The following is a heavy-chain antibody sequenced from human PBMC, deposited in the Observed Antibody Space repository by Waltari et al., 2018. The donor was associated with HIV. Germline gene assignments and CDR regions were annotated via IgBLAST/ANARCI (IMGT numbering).Heavy chain of an antibody. D-gene: IGHD4-17*01. CDR2: INGDGSST. CDR3: ARDLYGDFGGY. Sequence: EVQLVESGGGLVQPGGSLRLSCAASGFPFSSYWMHWVRQAPGKGLVWVSRINGDGSSTSYADSVKGRFTVSRDNAKNTLYLQMNSLRAEDTAVYYCARDLYGDFGGYWGQGTLVTVSS. V-gene: IGHV3-74*01. CDR1: GFPFSSYW. J-gene: IGHJ4*02.